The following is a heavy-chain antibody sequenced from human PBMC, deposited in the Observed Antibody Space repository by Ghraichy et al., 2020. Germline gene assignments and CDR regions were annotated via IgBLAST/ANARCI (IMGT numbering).Heavy chain of an antibody. CDR1: GFNFNNFA. CDR3: ARGQAYMVIVPAALADAALDI. J-gene: IGHJ3*02. Sequence: GESLNISCAASGFNFNNFAMNWVRQAPGKGLEWVSGISGSGGSTYYAESVQGRFTISRDNSKHTMYLQMNSLRAEDTAIYYCARGQAYMVIVPAALADAALDIWGQGTVVTVSS. V-gene: IGHV3-23*01. D-gene: IGHD2-2*01. CDR2: ISGSGGST.